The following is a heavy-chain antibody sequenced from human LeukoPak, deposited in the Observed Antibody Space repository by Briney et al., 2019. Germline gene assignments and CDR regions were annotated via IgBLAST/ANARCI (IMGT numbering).Heavy chain of an antibody. CDR3: ATGGSSWSTTFDY. Sequence: ASVKVSCKVSGYTLTELSMHWVRQAPGKGLEWMGGFDPEDGETIHAQKFQGRVTMTEDTSTDTAYMELSSLRSEDTAVCYCATGGSSWSTTFDYWGQGTLVTVSS. D-gene: IGHD6-13*01. CDR2: FDPEDGET. CDR1: GYTLTELS. J-gene: IGHJ4*02. V-gene: IGHV1-24*01.